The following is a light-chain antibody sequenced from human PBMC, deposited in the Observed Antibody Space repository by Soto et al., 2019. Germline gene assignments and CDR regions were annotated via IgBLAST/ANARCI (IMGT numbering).Light chain of an antibody. CDR3: QHYNDWPPAFT. CDR2: GAS. Sequence: EILMTQCPATLSVSPGERPTLSCRASQSLNRNLAWYQQKPGQAPRLIIYGASTRASGIPARFSGSGSGTEFTLTISSLQSEDFALYYCQHYNDWPPAFTFGPGTKVDL. CDR1: QSLNRN. V-gene: IGKV3D-15*01. J-gene: IGKJ3*01.